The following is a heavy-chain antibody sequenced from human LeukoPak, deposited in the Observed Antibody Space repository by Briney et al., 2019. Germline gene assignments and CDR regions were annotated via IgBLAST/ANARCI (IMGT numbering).Heavy chain of an antibody. CDR3: ASASSHRIAAGGDY. D-gene: IGHD6-13*01. V-gene: IGHV3-30*04. CDR1: GFTFSSYA. J-gene: IGHJ4*02. Sequence: GGSLRLSCAASGFTFSSYAMHWVRQAPGKGLEWVAVISYDGSNKYYADSVKGRFTISRDNSKNTVYLQMNSLRAEDTAVYYCASASSHRIAAGGDYWGQGILVTVSS. CDR2: ISYDGSNK.